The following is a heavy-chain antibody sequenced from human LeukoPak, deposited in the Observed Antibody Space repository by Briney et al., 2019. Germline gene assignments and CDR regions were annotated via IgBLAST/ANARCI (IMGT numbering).Heavy chain of an antibody. V-gene: IGHV1-18*01. CDR1: GYTFTSYG. J-gene: IGHJ6*03. D-gene: IGHD3-9*01. CDR3: ARVSGKYDILTGYPLYYYYMGV. Sequence: ASVKVSCKASGYTFTSYGISWVRQAPGQGLEWMGWISAYNGNTNYAQKLQGRVTMTTDTSTSTAYMELMSLRSDDTAVYYCARVSGKYDILTGYPLYYYYMGVWGKGTTVTVSS. CDR2: ISAYNGNT.